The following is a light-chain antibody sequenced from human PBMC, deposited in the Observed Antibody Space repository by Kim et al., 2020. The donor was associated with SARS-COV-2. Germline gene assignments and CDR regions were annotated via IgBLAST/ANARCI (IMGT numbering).Light chain of an antibody. CDR3: QQYHSFPYT. Sequence: DIQMTQSPSSLPASVGDRVNITCRASQGISSWLAWYQQKPGKAPKSLIYDASSLQSGVPSRFRGSGSGTHFTLTITSLQSEDFATYYCQQYHSFPYTFGRGTKLEI. CDR2: DAS. V-gene: IGKV1D-16*01. J-gene: IGKJ2*01. CDR1: QGISSW.